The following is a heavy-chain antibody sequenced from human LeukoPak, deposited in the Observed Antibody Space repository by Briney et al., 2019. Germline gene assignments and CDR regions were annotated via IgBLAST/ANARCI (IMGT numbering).Heavy chain of an antibody. CDR3: AREGYSSSWYGGSNWFDP. Sequence: SETLSLTCTVSGGSISSGGYYWSWIRQHPGKGLEWIGYIYYSGSTYYNPSLKSRVTISVDTSKNQFSLKLSSVTAADTAVYYCAREGYSSSWYGGSNWFDPWGQGTLVTVSS. J-gene: IGHJ5*02. D-gene: IGHD6-13*01. CDR1: GGSISSGGYY. CDR2: IYYSGST. V-gene: IGHV4-31*03.